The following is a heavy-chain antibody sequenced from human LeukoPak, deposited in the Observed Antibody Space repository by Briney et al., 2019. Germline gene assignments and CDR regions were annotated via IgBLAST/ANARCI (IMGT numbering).Heavy chain of an antibody. V-gene: IGHV3-48*03. Sequence: GASLRLSCAASGFTFSSYAMNWVRQAPGKGLEWVSYISSSGSTIYYADSVKGRFTISRDNAKNSLYLQMNSLRAEDTAVYYCAREKVTYSFFDYWGQGTLVTVSS. J-gene: IGHJ4*02. D-gene: IGHD4-11*01. CDR2: ISSSGSTI. CDR1: GFTFSSYA. CDR3: AREKVTYSFFDY.